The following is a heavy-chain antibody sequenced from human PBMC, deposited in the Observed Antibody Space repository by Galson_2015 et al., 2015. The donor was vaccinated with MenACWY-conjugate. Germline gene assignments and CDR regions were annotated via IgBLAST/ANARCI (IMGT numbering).Heavy chain of an antibody. CDR2: VAWRGNK. J-gene: IGHJ3*02. CDR1: GFSLSTYEMC. CDR3: ARMHIVLDATDAFDI. D-gene: IGHD3-22*01. Sequence: PALVNPSQTLTLTCTFSGFSLSTYEMCIYWVRQPPGKALEWLGRVAWRGNKHYTTSLKTRLTISKDPSTKQVVLTMTNVDPVDTATYYRARMHIVLDATDAFDIWGQGTMVTVSS. V-gene: IGHV2-70*19.